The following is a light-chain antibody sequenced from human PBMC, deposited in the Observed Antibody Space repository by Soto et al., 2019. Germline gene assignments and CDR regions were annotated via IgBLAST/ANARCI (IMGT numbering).Light chain of an antibody. Sequence: EIVLTQYTGTLSLSPGERSTPSCRAIQSVSSSYLSLYQQKPGQAPRLLIYGASSRATGITDRFSGSGSGTDFTLTISRLEPEDFAVYYCQQYGSSLWTVGQGTQVDI. CDR1: QSVSSSY. V-gene: IGKV3-20*01. J-gene: IGKJ1*01. CDR3: QQYGSSLWT. CDR2: GAS.